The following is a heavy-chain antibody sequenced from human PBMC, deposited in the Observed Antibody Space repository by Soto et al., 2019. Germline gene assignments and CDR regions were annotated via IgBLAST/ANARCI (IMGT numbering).Heavy chain of an antibody. CDR2: ISYDGSNT. J-gene: IGHJ4*02. Sequence: QVQLVESGGGVVQPGRSRRLSCAASGFTFSSYGMHWVRQAPGKGLEWVAIISYDGSNTYYADSVKGRFTISRDNSKTTLYLQMNSLRAEDTSVYYCAKEGGLCGSDYISSSYYFDYWGQGTLVTVSS. D-gene: IGHD1-26*01. V-gene: IGHV3-30*18. CDR1: GFTFSSYG. CDR3: AKEGGLCGSDYISSSYYFDY.